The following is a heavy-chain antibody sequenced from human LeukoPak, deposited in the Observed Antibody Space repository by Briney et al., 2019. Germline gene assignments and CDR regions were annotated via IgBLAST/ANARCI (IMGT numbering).Heavy chain of an antibody. CDR1: GYSISSGYY. D-gene: IGHD3-10*01. J-gene: IGHJ4*02. CDR3: ARDKGYYGSGIGSKFDY. V-gene: IGHV4-38-2*02. CDR2: IYHSGTT. Sequence: SETLSLTCTVSGYSISSGYYWGWIRQPPGKGLEWIGSIYHSGTTYYNPSLKSRVTISVDTSKNQFSLKLTSVTAADTAVYYCARDKGYYGSGIGSKFDYWGQGTLVTVSS.